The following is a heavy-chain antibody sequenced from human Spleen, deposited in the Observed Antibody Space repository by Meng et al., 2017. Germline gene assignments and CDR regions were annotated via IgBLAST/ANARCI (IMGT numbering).Heavy chain of an antibody. Sequence: SETLSLTCTVSGDSISSGSYYWSWIRQPAGKGLEWVGRIHTSGSTNYSPSLKSRVTISVDTSKNQFSLKLSSMTAADTAVYYCASAASDTGGIDYWGQGTLVTVSS. V-gene: IGHV4-61*02. CDR1: GDSISSGSYY. D-gene: IGHD6-13*01. CDR3: ASAASDTGGIDY. CDR2: IHTSGST. J-gene: IGHJ4*02.